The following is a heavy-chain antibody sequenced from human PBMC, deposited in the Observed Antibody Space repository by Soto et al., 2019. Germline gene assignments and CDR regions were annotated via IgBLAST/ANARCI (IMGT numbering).Heavy chain of an antibody. D-gene: IGHD3-16*01. CDR3: ARGGQYYYYYGMDV. CDR1: GGSISSYY. V-gene: IGHV4-59*01. Sequence: PSETLSLTCTVSGGSISSYYWSWIRQPPGKGLEWIGYIYYSGSTNYNPSLKSRVTISVDTSKNQFSLKLSSVTAADTAVYYCARGGQYYYYYGMDVWGQGTTVTVSS. J-gene: IGHJ6*02. CDR2: IYYSGST.